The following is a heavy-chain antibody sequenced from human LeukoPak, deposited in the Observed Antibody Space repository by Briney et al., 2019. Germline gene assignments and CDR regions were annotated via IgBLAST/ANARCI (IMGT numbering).Heavy chain of an antibody. J-gene: IGHJ5*02. CDR3: TRDSGPYNWFDP. V-gene: IGHV3-73*01. CDR2: IDKIGKKYATAT. CDR1: GFTYSGYA. D-gene: IGHD1-26*01. Sequence: GGSLRLSGSASGFTYSGYALHWLLPSAGKGLDWVGQIDKIGKKYATATAYAASVKRRFTISRDDSINTAYLQMKTLKTEDTALYYCTRDSGPYNWFDPWGQGTLVTVSS.